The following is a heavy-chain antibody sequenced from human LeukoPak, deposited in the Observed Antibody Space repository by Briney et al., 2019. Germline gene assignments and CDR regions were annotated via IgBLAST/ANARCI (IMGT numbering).Heavy chain of an antibody. D-gene: IGHD2-2*01. CDR1: GFTFSSYS. Sequence: GGSLRLSCAASGFTFSSYSMNWVRQAPGKGLEWVSVIYSGGSTYYADSAKGRFTISRDNSKNTLYLQMNSLRAEDTAVYYCASGVPAAMSWGQGTMVTVSS. CDR3: ASGVPAAMS. CDR2: IYSGGST. J-gene: IGHJ3*01. V-gene: IGHV3-66*01.